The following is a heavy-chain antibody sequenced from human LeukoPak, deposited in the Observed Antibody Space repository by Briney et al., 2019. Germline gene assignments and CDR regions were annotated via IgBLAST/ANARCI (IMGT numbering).Heavy chain of an antibody. V-gene: IGHV3-33*01. CDR3: ARGTSGSGSYTVLLDY. D-gene: IGHD3-10*01. J-gene: IGHJ4*02. CDR2: IWYDGSNK. CDR1: GFTFSSYG. Sequence: GGSLRLSCAPSGFTFSSYGMHWVRQAPGKGLEWVAVIWYDGSNKYYADSVKGRFTISRDNSKNTLYLQMNSLRAEDTAVYYCARGTSGSGSYTVLLDYWGQGTLVTVSS.